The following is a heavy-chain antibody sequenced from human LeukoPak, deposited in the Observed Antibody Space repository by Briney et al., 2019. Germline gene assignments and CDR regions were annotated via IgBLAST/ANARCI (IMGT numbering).Heavy chain of an antibody. V-gene: IGHV4-59*01. D-gene: IGHD3-16*01. Sequence: SETLSLTCTVSGDSISSYYWSWIRQPPGKGLEWIWYIYYSGSTNYNPPLKSRVTISVDTSKNQFSLNLNSVTAADTAVHYCARGTGDHYYYYHMDVWGKGTTVTVSS. CDR3: ARGTGDHYYYYHMDV. J-gene: IGHJ6*03. CDR2: IYYSGST. CDR1: GDSISSYY.